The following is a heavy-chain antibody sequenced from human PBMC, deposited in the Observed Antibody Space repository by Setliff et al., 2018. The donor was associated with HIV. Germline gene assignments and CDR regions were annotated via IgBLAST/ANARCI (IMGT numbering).Heavy chain of an antibody. CDR1: GYSISSGYY. D-gene: IGHD2-21*01. V-gene: IGHV4-38-2*02. J-gene: IGHJ6*03. CDR2: IYHGGTT. CDR3: ARDLRVRYYYYYMDV. Sequence: SETLSLTCAVSGYSISSGYYWAWIRQPPGKGLEWIGSIYHGGTTYYNPSLKSRVTISVDTSKNQFSLKLSSVTAADTAVYYCARDLRVRYYYYYMDVWGKGTTVTVSS.